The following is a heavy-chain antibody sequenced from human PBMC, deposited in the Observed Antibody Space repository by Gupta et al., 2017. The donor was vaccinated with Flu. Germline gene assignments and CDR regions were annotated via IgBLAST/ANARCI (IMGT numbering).Heavy chain of an antibody. D-gene: IGHD6-13*01. J-gene: IGHJ6*02. CDR3: ASLGQQSTYYYYYGLDI. V-gene: IGHV1-69*06. Sequence: QVQLEQLGAAVKKPAPSVKVSCKAFTDYLYNNFVSWVRQAPGLGLEWMGGIIPIHGAATNAQRFQGRVTISADTYTNTTYLELGSLRSDDTAVYDCASLGQQSTYYYYYGLDIWGQGTMVTVSS. CDR1: TDYLYNNF. CDR2: IIPIHGAA.